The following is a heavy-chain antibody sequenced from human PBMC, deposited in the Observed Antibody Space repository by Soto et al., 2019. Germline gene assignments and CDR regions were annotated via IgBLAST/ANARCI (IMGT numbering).Heavy chain of an antibody. V-gene: IGHV1-58*01. J-gene: IGHJ6*02. CDR3: AAGFSSSDNYYGMDV. Sequence: SVKVSCKASGFTFTSSAVQWVRQARGQRLEWIGWIVVGSGNTNYAQKFQERVTITRDMSTSTAYMELSSLRSEDTAVYYCAAGFSSSDNYYGMDVWGQGTTVTVSS. CDR2: IVVGSGNT. D-gene: IGHD6-6*01. CDR1: GFTFTSSA.